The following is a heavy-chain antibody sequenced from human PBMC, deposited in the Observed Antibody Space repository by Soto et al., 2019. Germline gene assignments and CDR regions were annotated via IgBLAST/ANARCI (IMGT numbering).Heavy chain of an antibody. CDR3: ARQGDYGDYAIAYYYYGMDV. V-gene: IGHV1-46*01. D-gene: IGHD4-17*01. CDR2: INPSGGST. CDR1: GYTFTSYY. J-gene: IGHJ6*02. Sequence: ASVKVSCKASGYTFTSYYMHWVRQAPGQGLEWMGIINPSGGSTSYAQKFQGRVTMTRDTSTSTVYMELSSLRSEDTAVYYCARQGDYGDYAIAYYYYGMDVWGQGTTVTVSS.